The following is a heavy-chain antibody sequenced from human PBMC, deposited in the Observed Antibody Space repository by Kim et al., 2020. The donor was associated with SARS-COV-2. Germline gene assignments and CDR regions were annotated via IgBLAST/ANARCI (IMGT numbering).Heavy chain of an antibody. CDR3: ARGRAEWWFGESYNWFDP. CDR2: IYYSGST. J-gene: IGHJ5*02. CDR1: GGSISSGGYY. D-gene: IGHD3-10*01. Sequence: SETLSLTCTVSGGSISSGGYYWSWIRQHPGKGLEWIGYIYYSGSTYYNPSLKSRVTISVDTSKNQFSLKLSSVTAADTAVYYCARGRAEWWFGESYNWFDPWGQGTLVTVSS. V-gene: IGHV4-31*03.